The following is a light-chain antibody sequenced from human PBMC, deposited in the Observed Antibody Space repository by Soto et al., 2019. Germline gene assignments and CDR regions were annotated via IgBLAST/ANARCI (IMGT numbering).Light chain of an antibody. Sequence: DIVLTQSPGTLSLSPGERATLSCRASQSISSSYLAWYQQKPGQAPRLLIFGASSRATGIPDRVSGSGSGTDFTLTISRLEPEDFAVHYCQQYGSTPLTFGGGTKVDIK. J-gene: IGKJ4*01. V-gene: IGKV3-20*01. CDR2: GAS. CDR3: QQYGSTPLT. CDR1: QSISSSY.